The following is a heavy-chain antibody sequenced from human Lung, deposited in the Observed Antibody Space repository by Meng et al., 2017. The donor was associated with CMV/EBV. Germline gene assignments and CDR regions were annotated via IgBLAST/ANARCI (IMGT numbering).Heavy chain of an antibody. V-gene: IGHV1-2*02. J-gene: IGHJ4*02. D-gene: IGHD3-9*01. CDR2: IYPNSGGT. Sequence: ASVXVSCKASGYTFTDHYFHWVRQAPGQGLEWMGWIYPNSGGTHYAQKFQGRLTVTTDTSISTGYMELSSLGSDDTAVYYCARDNDWVPDYSGRGTLVTVSS. CDR1: GYTFTDHY. CDR3: ARDNDWVPDY.